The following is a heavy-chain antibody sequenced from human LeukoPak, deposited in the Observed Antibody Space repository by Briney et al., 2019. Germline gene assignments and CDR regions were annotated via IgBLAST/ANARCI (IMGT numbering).Heavy chain of an antibody. V-gene: IGHV4-59*01. CDR3: ARDRTGDNWFDP. J-gene: IGHJ5*02. CDR2: IYYSGST. CDR1: GDSISSYY. D-gene: IGHD3/OR15-3a*01. Sequence: SETLSLTCTVSGDSISSYYWSWIRQPPGKGLEWIGYIYYSGSTNYNPSLKSRVTMSVDTSKNQFSLKLSSVTAADTAVYYCARDRTGDNWFDPWGQGTLVTVSS.